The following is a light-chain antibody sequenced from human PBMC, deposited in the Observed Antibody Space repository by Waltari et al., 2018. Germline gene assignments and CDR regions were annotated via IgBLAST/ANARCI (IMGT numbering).Light chain of an antibody. CDR3: CSYAGSYSWV. CDR1: SSDVGGSNY. CDR2: DVT. Sequence: QSALTQPRPVSGSPGQSVTISCTGTSSDVGGSNYVSWYQQHPGKAPKLMIYDVTKRPSGVPDRFSGSKSGNTASLTISGLQAEDEGDYYCCSYAGSYSWVFGGGTKLTVL. J-gene: IGLJ3*02. V-gene: IGLV2-11*01.